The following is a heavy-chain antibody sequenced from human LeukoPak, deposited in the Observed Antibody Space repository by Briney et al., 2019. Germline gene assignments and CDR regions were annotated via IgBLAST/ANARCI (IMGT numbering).Heavy chain of an antibody. D-gene: IGHD1-26*01. CDR3: ASQSGSYPPDLDY. Sequence: SQTLSLTCTVSGGSISSGGYYWGWIRQPPGKGLEWIGSIYYSGSTYYNPSLKSRVTISVDTSKNQFSLKLSSVTAADTAVYYCASQSGSYPPDLDYWGQGTLVTVSS. CDR1: GGSISSGGYY. CDR2: IYYSGST. J-gene: IGHJ4*02. V-gene: IGHV4-39*01.